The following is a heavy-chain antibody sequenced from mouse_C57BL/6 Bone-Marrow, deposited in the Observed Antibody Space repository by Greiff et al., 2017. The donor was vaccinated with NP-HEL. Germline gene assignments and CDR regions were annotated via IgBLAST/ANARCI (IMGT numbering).Heavy chain of an antibody. CDR1: GYTFTDYE. CDR3: TREVITTVGFHYFDY. V-gene: IGHV1-15*01. D-gene: IGHD1-1*01. J-gene: IGHJ2*01. Sequence: VQLQQSGAELVRPGASVTLSCKASGYTFTDYEMHWVKQTPVHGLEWIGAIDPETGGTAYNQKFKGKAILTADKSSSTAYMELRSLTSEDSAVYYCTREVITTVGFHYFDYWGQGTTLTVSS. CDR2: IDPETGGT.